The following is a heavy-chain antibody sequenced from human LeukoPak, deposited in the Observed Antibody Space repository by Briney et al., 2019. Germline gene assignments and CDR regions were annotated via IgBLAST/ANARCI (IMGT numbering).Heavy chain of an antibody. CDR1: GGSIRNNY. V-gene: IGHV4-59*01. D-gene: IGHD5-18*01. CDR2: VYYSGST. Sequence: PSETLSLTCTVSGGSIRNNYWIWFRQSPGKGQEWMGYVYYSGSTNYNPSLKSRVKISVDMSKNQFSLKLSSVTAADTAVYSCAKIMCENSHGPRVCWFDPWGQGTLVTVTS. J-gene: IGHJ5*02. CDR3: AKIMCENSHGPRVCWFDP.